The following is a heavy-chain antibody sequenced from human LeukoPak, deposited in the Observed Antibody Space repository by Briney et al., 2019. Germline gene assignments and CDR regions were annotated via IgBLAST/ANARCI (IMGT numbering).Heavy chain of an antibody. D-gene: IGHD6-13*01. CDR1: GYTFTGYY. Sequence: ASVKVSCKASGYTFTGYYMHWVRQAPGQGLEWMGIINPSGGSTSYAQKFQGRVTMTRDMSTSTVYMELSSLRSEDTAVYYCARDEQQLVRGYYFDYWGQGTLVTVSS. V-gene: IGHV1-46*01. CDR2: INPSGGST. CDR3: ARDEQQLVRGYYFDY. J-gene: IGHJ4*02.